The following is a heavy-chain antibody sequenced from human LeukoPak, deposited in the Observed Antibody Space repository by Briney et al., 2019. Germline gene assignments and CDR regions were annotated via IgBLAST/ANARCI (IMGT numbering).Heavy chain of an antibody. CDR1: GYTFTGYY. V-gene: IGHV1-2*02. Sequence: GASVKVSCKASGYTFTGYYMHWVRQAPGQGLEWMGWINPNSGGTNYAQKFQGRVTISADKSISTAYLQWSSLKASDTAMYYCARGSGATVTIDYWGQGTLVTVSS. J-gene: IGHJ4*02. D-gene: IGHD4-17*01. CDR3: ARGSGATVTIDY. CDR2: INPNSGGT.